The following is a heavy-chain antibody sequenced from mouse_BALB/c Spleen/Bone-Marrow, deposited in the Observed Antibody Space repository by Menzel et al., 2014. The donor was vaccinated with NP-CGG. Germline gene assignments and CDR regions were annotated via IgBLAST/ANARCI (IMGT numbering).Heavy chain of an antibody. J-gene: IGHJ3*01. V-gene: IGHV5-17*02. CDR2: ISSGSNTI. D-gene: IGHD2-4*01. CDR3: ARRGTMITAGPFAY. CDR1: GFTLSSYT. Sequence: EVMLVESGGGLVQPGGSLKLSCAASGFTLSSYTMSWVRQTPEKRLEWVAYISSGSNTIYYEDTVRGRFTISRDNPKNTLFLQMTSLRSEDTAVYYCARRGTMITAGPFAYWGQGTLVTVSA.